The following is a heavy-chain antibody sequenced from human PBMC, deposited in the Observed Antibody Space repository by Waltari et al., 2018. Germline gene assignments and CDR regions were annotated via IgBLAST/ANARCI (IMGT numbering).Heavy chain of an antibody. Sequence: QLQLQESGPGLVKPSETLSLTCTVSGGSIHSTVYYLAWIRQPPGKGLEWIGYIYDTGRTNYHPSLRSRVAMSIDTSKNKFSLKMGAVTAADTAVYFCARGHNYYGVAFWGQGTTVTVSS. CDR2: IYDTGRT. J-gene: IGHJ6*02. V-gene: IGHV4-39*02. CDR3: ARGHNYYGVAF. D-gene: IGHD3-10*01. CDR1: GGSIHSTVYY.